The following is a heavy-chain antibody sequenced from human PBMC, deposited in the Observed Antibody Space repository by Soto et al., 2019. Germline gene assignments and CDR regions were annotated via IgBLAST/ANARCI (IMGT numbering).Heavy chain of an antibody. CDR3: ARDIVATEGSVDTAMVAYYYYYGMDG. CDR2: INPNSGGT. J-gene: IGHJ6*02. D-gene: IGHD5-18*01. Sequence: GAPVKVSCRASGYTLTDYYMHGVPPAPGPGLEWMGWINPNSGGTNYAQKFQGWVTMTRDTSISTAYMELSRLRSDDTAVYYCARDIVATEGSVDTAMVAYYYYYGMDGWGQGTTVTVSS. CDR1: GYTLTDYY. V-gene: IGHV1-2*04.